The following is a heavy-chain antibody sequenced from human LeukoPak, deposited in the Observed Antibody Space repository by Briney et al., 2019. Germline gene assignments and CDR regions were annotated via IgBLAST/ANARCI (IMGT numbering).Heavy chain of an antibody. CDR3: AKDDTYYYGSGSAKDY. D-gene: IGHD3-10*01. CDR2: ISGSGGST. J-gene: IGHJ4*02. Sequence: GGSLRLSCAASGFTFSSYAMSWVRQAPGKGLEWVSAISGSGGSTYYADSVKGRFTISRDNSKNTLYLQMNSLSAEDTAVYYCAKDDTYYYGSGSAKDYWGQGTLVTVSS. CDR1: GFTFSSYA. V-gene: IGHV3-23*01.